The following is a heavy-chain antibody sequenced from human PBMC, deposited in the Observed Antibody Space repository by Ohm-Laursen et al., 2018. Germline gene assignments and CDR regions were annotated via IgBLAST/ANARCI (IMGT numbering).Heavy chain of an antibody. V-gene: IGHV4-59*08. CDR3: ARQGDILTGYQFDY. Sequence: SETLSLTCTVSGGSISSYYWSWIRQPPGKGLEWIGYIYYSGSTNYNPSLKSRVTISVDMSKNQFSLKLSSVTAADTAVYYCARQGDILTGYQFDYWGQGTLVTVSS. CDR1: GGSISSYY. CDR2: IYYSGST. D-gene: IGHD3-9*01. J-gene: IGHJ4*02.